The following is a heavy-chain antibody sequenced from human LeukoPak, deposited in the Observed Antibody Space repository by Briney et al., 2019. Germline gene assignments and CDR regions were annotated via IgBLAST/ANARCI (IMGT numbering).Heavy chain of an antibody. CDR3: ARLNSGSYYKYFDY. D-gene: IGHD1-26*01. CDR1: GFTVSSNY. Sequence: GGSLRLSCAASGFTVSSNYMSWVRQAPGKGLEWVSVVYSGGSTYYADSVKGRFTISRDNSKNTLYLQMNSLRAEDTAVYYCARLNSGSYYKYFDYWGQGTLVTVSS. CDR2: VYSGGST. J-gene: IGHJ4*02. V-gene: IGHV3-66*04.